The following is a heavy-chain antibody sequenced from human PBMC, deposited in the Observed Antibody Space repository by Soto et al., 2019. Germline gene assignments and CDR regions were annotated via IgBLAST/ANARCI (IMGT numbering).Heavy chain of an antibody. D-gene: IGHD1-1*01. CDR1: GFTFRSYA. V-gene: IGHV3-30-3*01. Sequence: QVQLVESGGGVVQPWRSLRLSCAASGFTFRSYAMHWVRQAPGKGLEWVAVISSDGSNKYYADSVKGRFTISRDNSKNTLYLQMNSLRAEDTAVYYCAREQPLRGTQLDYWGQGTLVTVSS. CDR3: AREQPLRGTQLDY. CDR2: ISSDGSNK. J-gene: IGHJ4*02.